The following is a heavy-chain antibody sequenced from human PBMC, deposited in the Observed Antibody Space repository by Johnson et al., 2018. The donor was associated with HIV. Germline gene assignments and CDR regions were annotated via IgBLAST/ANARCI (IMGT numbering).Heavy chain of an antibody. CDR2: ISHDGSNK. J-gene: IGHJ3*02. D-gene: IGHD4-17*01. Sequence: QMLLVESGGGVVQPGRSLRLSCAASGFTFSSMHWDRQAPGKGLEWVVVISHDGSNKYYADSVKGRFTISRDNSKNTLYLQMNSLRAEDTAVYYCARPGGDYSAFDIWGQGTMVTVSS. CDR3: ARPGGDYSAFDI. V-gene: IGHV3-30*04. CDR1: GFTFSS.